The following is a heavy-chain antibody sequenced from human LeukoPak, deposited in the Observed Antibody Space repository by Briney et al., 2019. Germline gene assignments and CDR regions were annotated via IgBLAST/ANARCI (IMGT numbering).Heavy chain of an antibody. CDR3: ARSPVANYYGSGSRTRWFDP. V-gene: IGHV1-18*01. CDR2: ISAYNGNT. Sequence: ASVTVSCKASGYTFTSYGISWVRQAPGQGLEWMGWISAYNGNTNYAQKLQGRVTMTTDTSTSTAYMELRSLRSDDTAVYYCARSPVANYYGSGSRTRWFDPWGQGTLVTVSS. D-gene: IGHD3-10*01. J-gene: IGHJ5*02. CDR1: GYTFTSYG.